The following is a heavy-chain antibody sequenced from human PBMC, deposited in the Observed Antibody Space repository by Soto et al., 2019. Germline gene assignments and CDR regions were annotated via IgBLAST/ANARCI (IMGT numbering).Heavy chain of an antibody. Sequence: EVQLLESGGGLVQPGGSLRLSCAASGFTFSGFAMNWVRQLPGKGLEWVSSVDYTGSYTFYAASVKGRFPISRDNSKNMVYLEMNSLRAVDTAVYYCAKRSGGFSEFDYWGQGTLVIVSS. D-gene: IGHD5-12*01. V-gene: IGHV3-23*01. CDR1: GFTFSGFA. CDR3: AKRSGGFSEFDY. CDR2: VDYTGSYT. J-gene: IGHJ4*02.